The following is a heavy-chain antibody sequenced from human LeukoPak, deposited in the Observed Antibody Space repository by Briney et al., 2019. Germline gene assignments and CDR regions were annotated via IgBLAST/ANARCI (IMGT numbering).Heavy chain of an antibody. CDR1: GFTVSSNY. CDR2: IYSGGST. J-gene: IGHJ6*03. V-gene: IGHV3-53*01. D-gene: IGHD2-8*01. Sequence: PGGSLRLSCAASGFTVSSNYMSWVRQAPGKGLEWVSVIYSGGSTYYADSVKGRFTISRDNSKNTLYLQMNSLRAEDTAVYYCARCMKLGFSYYYYMDVWGKGTTVTVSS. CDR3: ARCMKLGFSYYYYMDV.